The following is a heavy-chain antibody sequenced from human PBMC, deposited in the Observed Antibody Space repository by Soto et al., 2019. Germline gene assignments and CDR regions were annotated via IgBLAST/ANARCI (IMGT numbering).Heavy chain of an antibody. Sequence: QVQLVQSGAEVKKPGSSVKVSCKASGGTFSSYTISWVRQAPGQGLEWMGRIIPILGIANYAQKFQGRVTITADKSTSTAYMELSSLRSEDTAVYYCARDRDYYDSSAHDDFDIWGQGTMVTVSS. CDR3: ARDRDYYDSSAHDDFDI. CDR2: IIPILGIA. V-gene: IGHV1-69*08. J-gene: IGHJ3*02. D-gene: IGHD3-22*01. CDR1: GGTFSSYT.